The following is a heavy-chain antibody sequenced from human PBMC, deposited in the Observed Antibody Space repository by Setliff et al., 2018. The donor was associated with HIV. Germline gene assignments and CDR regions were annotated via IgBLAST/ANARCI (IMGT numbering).Heavy chain of an antibody. Sequence: PGGSLRLSCEASGFTFSDYDSHWVRQVTGEGLEWVSAIGTGGDTYYADSVKGRFTISRENAKNSLYLQMNNVRAGDTAVYYCPREFNGHTSSHYYFGLDVWGQGTTVTVSS. V-gene: IGHV3-13*01. CDR3: PREFNGHTSSHYYFGLDV. J-gene: IGHJ6*02. CDR1: GFTFSDYD. D-gene: IGHD6-6*01. CDR2: IGTGGDT.